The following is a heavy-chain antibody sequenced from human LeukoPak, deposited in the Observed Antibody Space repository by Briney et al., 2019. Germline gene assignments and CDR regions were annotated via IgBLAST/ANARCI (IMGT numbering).Heavy chain of an antibody. CDR3: ARDPGLGQWLVVRHY. D-gene: IGHD6-19*01. V-gene: IGHV1-18*01. CDR1: GYTFTSYG. Sequence: ASVKVSCKASGYTFTSYGISWVRQAPGQGLEWMGWISAYNGNTNYAQKLQGRVTMTTDTSTSAAYMELRSLRSDDTAVYYCARDPGLGQWLVVRHYWGQGTLVTVSS. CDR2: ISAYNGNT. J-gene: IGHJ4*02.